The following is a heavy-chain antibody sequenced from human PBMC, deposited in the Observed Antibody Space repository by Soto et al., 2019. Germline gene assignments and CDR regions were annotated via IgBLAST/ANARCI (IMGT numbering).Heavy chain of an antibody. Sequence: EVHLVESGGGLIQPGGSLRLSCEASGFIFSSHDMDWVRQAPGKGLEWVAYISSSGNIQYADSVKGRFTISRDDSKNLLHLKMNSLRDEDTAVYYCARDRTYTSDYFHFFAHLGQGTLVTVSS. CDR2: ISSSGNI. J-gene: IGHJ4*02. D-gene: IGHD4-17*01. V-gene: IGHV3-48*02. CDR3: ARDRTYTSDYFHFFAH. CDR1: GFIFSSHD.